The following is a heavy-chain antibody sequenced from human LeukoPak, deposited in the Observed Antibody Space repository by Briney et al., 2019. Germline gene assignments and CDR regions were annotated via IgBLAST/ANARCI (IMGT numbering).Heavy chain of an antibody. Sequence: PSETLSPTCTVSGYSISSAYCWGWIRQPPGKGLEWVGSLYHTGSTYYNPSLKSRVTISVDTSKNQFSLKLSSVTAADTAVYYCARDSDFSYTDVWGKGTTVTVSS. CDR3: ARDSDFSYTDV. CDR2: LYHTGST. CDR1: GYSISSAYC. D-gene: IGHD3-3*01. J-gene: IGHJ6*03. V-gene: IGHV4-38-2*02.